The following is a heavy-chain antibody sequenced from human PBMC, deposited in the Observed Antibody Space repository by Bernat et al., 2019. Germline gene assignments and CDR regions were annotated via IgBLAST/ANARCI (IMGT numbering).Heavy chain of an antibody. CDR2: ISYDGSNK. CDR1: GFTFSSYG. J-gene: IGHJ5*02. D-gene: IGHD3-3*01. CDR3: AKEGYDFWSGYYRVFNWLDP. V-gene: IGHV3-30*18. Sequence: QVQLVESGGGVVQPGRSLRLSCAASGFTFSSYGMHWVRQAPGKGLEWVAVISYDGSNKYYADSVKGRFTISRDNSKNTLYLHMNSLRPEDTAVYYCAKEGYDFWSGYYRVFNWLDPWGQGTLVTVSS.